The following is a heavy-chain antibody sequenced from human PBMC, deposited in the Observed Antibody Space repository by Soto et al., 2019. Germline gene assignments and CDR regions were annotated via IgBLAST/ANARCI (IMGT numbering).Heavy chain of an antibody. CDR2: IIPIFGTA. V-gene: IGHV1-69*13. D-gene: IGHD3-22*01. CDR1: GGTFSSYA. Sequence: SVKVSCKASGGTFSSYAISWVRQAPGQGLEWMGGIIPIFGTANYAQKFQGRVTITADESTSTAYMELSSLRSEDTAVYYCAIGIEANYYDSIGSFDYWGQGTLVTVSS. J-gene: IGHJ4*02. CDR3: AIGIEANYYDSIGSFDY.